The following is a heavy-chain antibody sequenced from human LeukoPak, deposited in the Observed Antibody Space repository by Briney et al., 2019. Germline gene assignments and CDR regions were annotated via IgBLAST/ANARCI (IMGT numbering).Heavy chain of an antibody. J-gene: IGHJ3*02. V-gene: IGHV3-30-3*01. CDR1: GFTFSSYA. CDR2: ISYDGSNK. CDR3: ARENDYYDSGGYGYLYYAFDI. D-gene: IGHD3-22*01. Sequence: GSTLRLSCAASGFTFSSYAMHWVRQARGKGLKSVAVISYDGSNKYYADSVKGQFTISRDKSKNTLDLQKNSLRAKDTAVYDGARENDYYDSGGYGYLYYAFDIWGQGTMVTVAS.